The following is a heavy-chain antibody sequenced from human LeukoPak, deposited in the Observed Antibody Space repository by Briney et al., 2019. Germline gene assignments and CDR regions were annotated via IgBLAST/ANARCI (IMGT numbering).Heavy chain of an antibody. V-gene: IGHV4-39*06. CDR1: GGSVSSSSYY. Sequence: PSETLSLTCTVSGGSVSSSSYYWGWIRQPPGKGLEWIGSIYYSGSTYYNPSLKSPVSISVDTSKNQFTLKLSSVTAADTAVYYCARKKYGDYAYYFDYWGQGTLVTVSS. CDR3: ARKKYGDYAYYFDY. J-gene: IGHJ4*02. CDR2: IYYSGST. D-gene: IGHD4-17*01.